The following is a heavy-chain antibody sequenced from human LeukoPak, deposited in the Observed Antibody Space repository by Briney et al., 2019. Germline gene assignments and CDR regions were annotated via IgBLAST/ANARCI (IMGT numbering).Heavy chain of an antibody. CDR1: GGSISSYY. V-gene: IGHV4-59*01. J-gene: IGHJ2*01. Sequence: PSETLSLTCTVSGGSISSYYWSWIRQPPGKGLEWIGYIYYSGSTNYNPSLKSRVTISVDTSKNQFSLKLSSVTAADTAVYYCARRSYDFWSGYYNWYFDLWGRGTLVTVSS. D-gene: IGHD3-3*01. CDR2: IYYSGST. CDR3: ARRSYDFWSGYYNWYFDL.